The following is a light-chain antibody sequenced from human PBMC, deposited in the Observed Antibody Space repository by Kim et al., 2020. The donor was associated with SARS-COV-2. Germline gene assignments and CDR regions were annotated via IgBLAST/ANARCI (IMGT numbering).Light chain of an antibody. J-gene: IGLJ3*02. V-gene: IGLV2-8*01. CDR1: SSDVGAYNY. Sequence: QSALTQPPSASGSPGQSVTISCTGTSSDVGAYNYVSWYQQHPGKAPKLMIYDVAKRPSGVPDRFSGSKSGNTASLTVSGLQAEDEAAYYCNAYAGGNIYVFGGGTQLTV. CDR3: NAYAGGNIYV. CDR2: DVA.